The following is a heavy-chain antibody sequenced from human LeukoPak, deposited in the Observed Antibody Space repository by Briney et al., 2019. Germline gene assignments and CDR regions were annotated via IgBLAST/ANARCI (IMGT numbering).Heavy chain of an antibody. CDR3: AKEVGYGSPYFDY. D-gene: IGHD5-12*01. CDR1: GFTFSSYA. CDR2: ISGDGSNK. V-gene: IGHV3-30*04. J-gene: IGHJ4*02. Sequence: GGSLRLSCAASGFTFSSYAMHWVRRAPGKGLEWVAVISGDGSNKYYADSVKGRFTISRDNSKNTLYLQMNNARVDDTAVYYCAKEVGYGSPYFDYWGQGTLVTVSS.